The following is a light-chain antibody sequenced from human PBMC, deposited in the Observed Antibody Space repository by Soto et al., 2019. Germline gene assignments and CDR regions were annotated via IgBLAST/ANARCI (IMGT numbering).Light chain of an antibody. V-gene: IGKV1-5*03. J-gene: IGKJ1*01. CDR1: QSISSR. Sequence: DIQMTQSPSTLSASVGDRVTITCRASQSISSRLAWHQQKPGKAPKLLIYKASSLEIGVPSRFSGRGSGTEFTLTISSLQPDDFATYYCQQYNSYPWTFGQGTKVEIK. CDR3: QQYNSYPWT. CDR2: KAS.